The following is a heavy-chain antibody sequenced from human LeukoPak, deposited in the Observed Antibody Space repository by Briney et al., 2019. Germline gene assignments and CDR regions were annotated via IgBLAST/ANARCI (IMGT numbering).Heavy chain of an antibody. Sequence: GGSLRLSCAASGFTFSSYWMHWVRQAPGKGLVWVSRINSDGSSTSYADSVKGRFTISRDNAKNTLYLQMNSLRAEDTAVYYCAKATYGYSSPFDYGGQGTLVTVSS. J-gene: IGHJ4*02. D-gene: IGHD5-18*01. CDR2: INSDGSST. CDR1: GFTFSSYW. V-gene: IGHV3-74*01. CDR3: AKATYGYSSPFDY.